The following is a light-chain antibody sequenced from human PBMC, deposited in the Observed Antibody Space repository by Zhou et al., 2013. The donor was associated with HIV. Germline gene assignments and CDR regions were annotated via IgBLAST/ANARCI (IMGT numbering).Light chain of an antibody. V-gene: IGKV1-33*01. CDR1: QDVGNF. J-gene: IGKJ1*01. Sequence: DIQMTQSPSPLSASVGDRVIITCQASQDVGNFLNWYQQKPGKAPKLIIYDASQLERGVPSRFSGSGSGTEFTLTISSLQPTDFATYYCQQYNGYWTFGQGTKVEIK. CDR2: DAS. CDR3: QQYNGYWT.